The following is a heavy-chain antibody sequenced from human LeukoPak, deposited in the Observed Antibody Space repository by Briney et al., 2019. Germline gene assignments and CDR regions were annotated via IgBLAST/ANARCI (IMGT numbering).Heavy chain of an antibody. V-gene: IGHV4-34*01. D-gene: IGHD2-21*01. J-gene: IGHJ5*02. Sequence: SETLSLTCAVYGGSFSGYYWGWIRQPPGKGLEWIGEINHSGSTNYNPSLKSRVTISVDTSKNQFSLKLSSVTAADTAVYYCARGAVAPLSPWGQGTLVTVSS. CDR1: GGSFSGYY. CDR2: INHSGST. CDR3: ARGAVAPLSP.